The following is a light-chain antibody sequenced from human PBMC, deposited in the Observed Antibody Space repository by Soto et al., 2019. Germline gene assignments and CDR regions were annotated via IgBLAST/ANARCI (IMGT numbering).Light chain of an antibody. Sequence: EIVLTQSPGTLSLSPGERATLSCRASQSVSSTYLVWYQQKPGQAPRLLIYDASNRATGSPARFSGSRSGTDFTLIISSLEPEDSAVYYCQQRSNWPPVFTFGQRTRLEIK. CDR3: QQRSNWPPVFT. J-gene: IGKJ5*01. V-gene: IGKV3-11*01. CDR2: DAS. CDR1: QSVSSTY.